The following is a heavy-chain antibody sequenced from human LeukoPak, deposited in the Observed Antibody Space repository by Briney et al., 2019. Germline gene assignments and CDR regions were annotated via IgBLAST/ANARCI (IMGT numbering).Heavy chain of an antibody. J-gene: IGHJ6*02. V-gene: IGHV3-30-3*01. CDR1: GFTFSSYA. CDR3: ARPKWSTLGGMDV. CDR2: ISYDGSNK. Sequence: GRSLRLSCAASGFTFSSYAMHWVRQAPGKGLEWVAVISYDGSNKYYADSVKGRFTISRDNSKNTLYLQMNSLRAEDTAVYYCARPKWSTLGGMDVWGRGTTVTVSS. D-gene: IGHD5/OR15-5a*01.